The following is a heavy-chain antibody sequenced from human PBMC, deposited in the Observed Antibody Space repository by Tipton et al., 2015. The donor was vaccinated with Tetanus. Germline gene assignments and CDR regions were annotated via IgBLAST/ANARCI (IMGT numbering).Heavy chain of an antibody. V-gene: IGHV4-39*01. D-gene: IGHD3-10*01. CDR3: ARSYAGSYPY. Sequence: TLSLTCTVSGGSMSSNAYYWGWIRQPPGKGLEWIGYIYYSGSTNHNPSLKSRTSISVDTSRNQFSLRLSSVTAADTAVYYCARSYAGSYPYWGQGILVTVSS. CDR1: GGSMSSNAYY. CDR2: IYYSGST. J-gene: IGHJ4*02.